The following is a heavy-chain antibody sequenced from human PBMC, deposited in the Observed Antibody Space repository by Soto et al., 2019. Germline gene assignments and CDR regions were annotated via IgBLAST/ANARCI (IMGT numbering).Heavy chain of an antibody. CDR2: TYYRSKWYN. D-gene: IGHD6-6*01. CDR3: ARALRSSFNWSYYYYYMDV. CDR1: GDRVSSNSAA. Sequence: QSPTLSLPCAISGDRVSSNSAAWNWIRQSPSRGLEWLGRTYYRSKWYNDYAVSVKSRITINPDTSKNQFSLQLNSVTPEDTAVYYCARALRSSFNWSYYYYYMDVWGKGTTVTVSS. V-gene: IGHV6-1*01. J-gene: IGHJ6*03.